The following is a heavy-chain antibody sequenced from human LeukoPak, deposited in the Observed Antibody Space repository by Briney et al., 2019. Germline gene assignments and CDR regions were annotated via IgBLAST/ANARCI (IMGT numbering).Heavy chain of an antibody. V-gene: IGHV5-51*01. J-gene: IGHJ4*02. CDR2: IYPGDSDT. Sequence: GESLKISCKGSGYSFTSYWLGWVRQMPGKGLEWMGIIYPGDSDTRYSPSFQGQVTISADKSISTAYLQWSSLKASDTAMYYCASSYYDFWSGYPGGYYFDYWGQGTLVTVSS. CDR1: GYSFTSYW. D-gene: IGHD3-3*01. CDR3: ASSYYDFWSGYPGGYYFDY.